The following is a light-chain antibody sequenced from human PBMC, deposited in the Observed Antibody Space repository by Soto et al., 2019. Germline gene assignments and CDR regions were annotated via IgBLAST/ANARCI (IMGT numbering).Light chain of an antibody. CDR1: QSVSSSY. V-gene: IGKV3-20*01. CDR3: QQSGGSPNP. CDR2: GAA. Sequence: EIVLTQSPGTLSLSPGERATLSCRASQSVSSSYLAWYQQKPGQAPRLLIYGAASRATGIPDRFSGSGSVTDFTRTISRLEPEDFAVYYCQQSGGSPNPFGQGTPREIQ. J-gene: IGKJ5*01.